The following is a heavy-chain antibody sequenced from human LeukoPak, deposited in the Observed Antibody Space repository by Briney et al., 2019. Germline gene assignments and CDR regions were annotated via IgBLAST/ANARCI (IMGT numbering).Heavy chain of an antibody. D-gene: IGHD2-15*01. Sequence: PSETLSLTCTVSGGSISSTTYYWAWIRQPPGKGLEWIGSIYHSGSTYYNPSLKSRVTISVDTSKNQFSLKLSSVTAADTAVYHCARVGYGRFCLGTTCYSSYNYYMDVWGNGTTVTVSS. V-gene: IGHV4-39*01. CDR2: IYHSGST. CDR3: ARVGYGRFCLGTTCYSSYNYYMDV. J-gene: IGHJ6*03. CDR1: GGSISSTTYY.